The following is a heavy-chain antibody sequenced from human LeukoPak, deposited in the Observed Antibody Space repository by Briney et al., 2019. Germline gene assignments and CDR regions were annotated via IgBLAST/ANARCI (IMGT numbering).Heavy chain of an antibody. CDR2: ISWNSGHI. V-gene: IGHV3-9*01. CDR3: VKDISATNSYYGMDV. CDR1: GFTFDKNA. Sequence: GGSLRLSCAASGFTFDKNAMHWVRQVPGKGLGWVSGISWNSGHIGYADSVKGRFTISRDNAKNSLYLQMNSLRAEDTALYYCVKDISATNSYYGMDVWGQGTTVTVSS. J-gene: IGHJ6*02.